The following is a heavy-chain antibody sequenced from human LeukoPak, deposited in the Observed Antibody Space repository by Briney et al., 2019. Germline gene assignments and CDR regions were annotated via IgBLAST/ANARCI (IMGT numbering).Heavy chain of an antibody. Sequence: PSETLSLTCTVSGGSISSGSYYWSWIRQPAGKGLEWIGRIYTSGSTNYNPSLKSRVTISVDTSKNQFSLKLSSVTAADTAVYYCARVRNYDFWSGYSPYYYYGMDVWGQGNTVTVSS. V-gene: IGHV4-61*02. CDR1: GGSISSGSYY. CDR3: ARVRNYDFWSGYSPYYYYGMDV. D-gene: IGHD3-3*01. J-gene: IGHJ6*02. CDR2: IYTSGST.